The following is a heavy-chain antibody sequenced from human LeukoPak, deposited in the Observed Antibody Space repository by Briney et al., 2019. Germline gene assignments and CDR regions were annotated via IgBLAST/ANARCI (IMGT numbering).Heavy chain of an antibody. J-gene: IGHJ1*01. Sequence: GGSLRLSCAASGVTVGTNSMSWARQSPGKGLEWVSVIYSGGSTYSADSVNGRFTVSRDNSRNTLFLQMNNLRAEDTALYFCASAREYCGSAECYEYFQHWGQGTLVIVSS. V-gene: IGHV3-53*01. CDR3: ASAREYCGSAECYEYFQH. D-gene: IGHD2-21*01. CDR2: IYSGGST. CDR1: GVTVGTNS.